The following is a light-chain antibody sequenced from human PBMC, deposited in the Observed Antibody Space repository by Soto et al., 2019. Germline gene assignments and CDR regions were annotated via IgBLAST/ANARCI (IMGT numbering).Light chain of an antibody. CDR3: QQLITYPQT. J-gene: IGKJ1*01. Sequence: DIQLTRSPSFLSASVGDRVTMTCRASQGISTYLAWYQQKPGKAPKLLIYAASTLQSGVPSRFSGSGSGTEFALAISSLQPEDFATYYCQQLITYPQTFGQGTKVDIK. CDR1: QGISTY. CDR2: AAS. V-gene: IGKV1-9*01.